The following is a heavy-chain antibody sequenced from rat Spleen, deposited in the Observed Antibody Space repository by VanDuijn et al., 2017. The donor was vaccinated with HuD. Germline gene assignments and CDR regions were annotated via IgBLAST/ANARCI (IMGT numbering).Heavy chain of an antibody. CDR3: TRNYYDGTYYYDWFAY. J-gene: IGHJ3*01. D-gene: IGHD1-12*02. V-gene: IGHV5-46*01. CDR1: GFTFSSFP. Sequence: EVQLVESGGGVVQPGRSLKLSCAASGFTFSSFPMAWVRQAPTKGLEWVATISTSGGSTYYRDSVKGRFTISRDNAKSTLYLQMNSLRSEDTATYYCTRNYYDGTYYYDWFAYWGQGSLVTVSS. CDR2: ISTSGGST.